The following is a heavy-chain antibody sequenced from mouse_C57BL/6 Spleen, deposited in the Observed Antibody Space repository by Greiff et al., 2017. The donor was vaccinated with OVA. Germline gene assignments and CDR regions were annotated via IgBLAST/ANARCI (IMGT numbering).Heavy chain of an antibody. CDR2: IDPSDSYT. Sequence: QVQLQQPGAELVKPGASVKLPCKASGYTFTSYWMQWVKQRPGQGLEWIGEIDPSDSYTNYNQKFKGKATLTVDTSSSTAYMQLSSLTSEDSAVYYCARSAHSFFDYWGQGTTLTVSS. CDR3: ARSAHSFFDY. V-gene: IGHV1-50*01. CDR1: GYTFTSYW. J-gene: IGHJ2*01.